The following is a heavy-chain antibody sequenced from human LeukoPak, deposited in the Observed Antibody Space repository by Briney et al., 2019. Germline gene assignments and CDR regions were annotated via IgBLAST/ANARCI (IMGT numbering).Heavy chain of an antibody. J-gene: IGHJ3*02. D-gene: IGHD4-17*01. Sequence: SETLSLTCTVSGGSISSGGYYWIWIPQHPGKGLEWIGYIYYSGSTFYNPSLKSRVTISVDTYENQFSLKQSSVTAADTAVYYCARDLTTVTGAFDIWGQGTMVTVSS. CDR2: IYYSGST. CDR3: ARDLTTVTGAFDI. CDR1: GGSISSGGYY. V-gene: IGHV4-31*03.